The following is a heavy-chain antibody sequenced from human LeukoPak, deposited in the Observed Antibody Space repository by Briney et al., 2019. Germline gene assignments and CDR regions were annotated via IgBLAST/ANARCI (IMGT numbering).Heavy chain of an antibody. CDR3: ARDAPGGDWFDP. CDR2: INPSGGST. V-gene: IGHV1-46*01. J-gene: IGHJ5*02. CDR1: GYTFTSYY. Sequence: ASVKVSCTASGYTFTSYYMHWVRQAPGQGLEWMGIINPSGGSTSYAQKFQGRVTMTRDTSTSTVYMELSSLRSEDTAVYYCARDAPGGDWFDPWGQGTLVTVSS. D-gene: IGHD3-16*01.